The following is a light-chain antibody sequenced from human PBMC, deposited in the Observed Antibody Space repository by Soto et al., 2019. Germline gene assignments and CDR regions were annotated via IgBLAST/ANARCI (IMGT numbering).Light chain of an antibody. Sequence: QSVLTQPASVSGSPGQSIPISCTGTSSDVGAYNYVSWYQQPPGKAPKLMIYDVSNRPSGVSDRFSGSKSGNTASLTISGLQTEDEADYYCKSYTTTSTYVFGTGTKVTVL. V-gene: IGLV2-14*01. CDR2: DVS. CDR3: KSYTTTSTYV. CDR1: SSDVGAYNY. J-gene: IGLJ1*01.